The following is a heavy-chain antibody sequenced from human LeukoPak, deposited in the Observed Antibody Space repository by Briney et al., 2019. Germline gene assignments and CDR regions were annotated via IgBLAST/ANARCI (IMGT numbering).Heavy chain of an antibody. Sequence: ASVKVSCKASGGTFSSYAIRWVQQAPGQGLEWMGGIIPIFGTTNYAQKFQGRVTITADESTSTAYMELSSLKSEDTAVYYCARGNPRSLLPYYFDYWGQGTLVTVSS. V-gene: IGHV1-69*13. CDR3: ARGNPRSLLPYYFDY. CDR2: IIPIFGTT. D-gene: IGHD3-3*01. J-gene: IGHJ4*02. CDR1: GGTFSSYA.